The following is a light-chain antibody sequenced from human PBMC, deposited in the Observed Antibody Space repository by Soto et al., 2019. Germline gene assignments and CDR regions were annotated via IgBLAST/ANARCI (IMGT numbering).Light chain of an antibody. CDR1: SNDVGGYNY. V-gene: IGLV2-11*01. CDR3: CSYAGSSTWV. Sequence: QSALTQPRSVSGSPGQSVTISCTGTSNDVGGYNYVSWYQQHPGIAPKLLISDVNKRPSGVPDRFSGSKSGNTASLIISGLQAEDEADYYCCSYAGSSTWVFGGGTKLTVL. CDR2: DVN. J-gene: IGLJ3*02.